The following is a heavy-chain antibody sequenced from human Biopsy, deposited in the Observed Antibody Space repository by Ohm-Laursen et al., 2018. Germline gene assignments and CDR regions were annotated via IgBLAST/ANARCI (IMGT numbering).Heavy chain of an antibody. V-gene: IGHV4-39*01. CDR3: ARRHNDGSGYHYFDY. CDR2: VSYRGTT. CDR1: TISITNFGDQ. Sequence: SDTLSLTWSVSTISITNFGDQWDWIRQAPGKGLEWIGTVSYRGTTHYNPSLTSRVTISIDRSQSQFSMRLSSVAAADTAVYYCARRHNDGSGYHYFDYWGQGTLVTVSS. J-gene: IGHJ4*02. D-gene: IGHD3-22*01.